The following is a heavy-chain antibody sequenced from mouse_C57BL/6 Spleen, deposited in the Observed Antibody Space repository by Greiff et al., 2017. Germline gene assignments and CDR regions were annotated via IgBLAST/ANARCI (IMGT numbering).Heavy chain of an antibody. CDR2: ISYHGSN. Sequence: EVKLVESGPFLVKPSLSLSLTFPVLVYSITSGYSWNWIRLFPGNRLEWMGYISYHGSNNYNPSLKNRIPITRDTSKNQFFLKLNSVTTEDTATYYCARGGDGSLYFDYWGQGTTLTVSS. CDR1: VYSITSGYS. CDR3: ARGGDGSLYFDY. J-gene: IGHJ2*01. V-gene: IGHV3-6*01. D-gene: IGHD1-1*01.